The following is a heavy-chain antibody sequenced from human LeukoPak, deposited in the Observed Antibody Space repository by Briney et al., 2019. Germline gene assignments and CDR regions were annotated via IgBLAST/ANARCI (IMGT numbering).Heavy chain of an antibody. CDR1: GFSVSNDY. Sequence: GGSLRLSCAASGFSVSNDYISWVRQAPGKGLEWVAVIYGGGSTQYVDSVRARFITSRDNSNNMVYLQMNSLRVDDTAMYYCARATLDNWGQGNLVTVSS. V-gene: IGHV3-53*01. J-gene: IGHJ4*02. CDR3: ARATLDN. CDR2: IYGGGST.